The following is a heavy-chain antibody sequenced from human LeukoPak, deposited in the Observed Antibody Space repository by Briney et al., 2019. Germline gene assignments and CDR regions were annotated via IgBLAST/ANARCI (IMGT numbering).Heavy chain of an antibody. Sequence: GGSLRLSCATSGFTFDDYPMHWVRQAPGKGLEWVSSISWNSGTIGYADSVKGRFTISRDNAKNSLYLQMNSLRPEDTAFYYCARDGFGVYYYYYMDVWGKGTTVTVSS. D-gene: IGHD3-3*01. CDR3: ARDGFGVYYYYYMDV. V-gene: IGHV3-9*01. CDR2: ISWNSGTI. J-gene: IGHJ6*03. CDR1: GFTFDDYP.